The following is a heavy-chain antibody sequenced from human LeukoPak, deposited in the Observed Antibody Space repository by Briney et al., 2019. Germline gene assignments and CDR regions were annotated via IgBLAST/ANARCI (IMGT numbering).Heavy chain of an antibody. D-gene: IGHD2-15*01. J-gene: IGHJ6*03. CDR1: GFTFSSYG. CDR3: ARGLGGGWYYLDV. CDR2: ISYDGSNK. V-gene: IGHV3-30*04. Sequence: GGSLRLSCAASGFTFSSYGMHWVRQAPGKGLEWVAVISYDGSNKYYADSVKGRFTISRDNSKNTLFLQMNSLRCEDTAVYYCARGLGGGWYYLDVWGKGTTVTVSS.